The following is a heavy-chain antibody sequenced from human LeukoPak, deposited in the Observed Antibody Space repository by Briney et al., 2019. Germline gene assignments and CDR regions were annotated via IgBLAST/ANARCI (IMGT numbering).Heavy chain of an antibody. J-gene: IGHJ4*02. CDR2: INPNSGGT. V-gene: IGHV1-2*04. D-gene: IGHD4-11*01. CDR3: ARTCEETTVTTCFDY. Sequence: ASVKVSCKASGYTFTGYYMHWVRQAPGQGLEWMGWINPNSGGTNYAQKFQGWVTMTRDTSISTAYMELSRLRSDDTAVYYCARTCEETTVTTCFDYWGQGTLVTVSS. CDR1: GYTFTGYY.